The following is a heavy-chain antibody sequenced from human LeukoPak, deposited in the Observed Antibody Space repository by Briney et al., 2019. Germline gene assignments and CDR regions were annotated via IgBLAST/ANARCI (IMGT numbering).Heavy chain of an antibody. CDR3: ASSGSYYFPFDY. V-gene: IGHV3-53*01. Sequence: GGSLRLSCAASGFTFSSYSMNWVRQAPGKGLEWVSVIYSGGSTYYADSVKGRFTISRDNSKNTLYLQMNSLRAEDTAIYYCASSGSYYFPFDYWGQGTLVTVSS. D-gene: IGHD3-10*01. CDR1: GFTFSSYS. CDR2: IYSGGST. J-gene: IGHJ4*02.